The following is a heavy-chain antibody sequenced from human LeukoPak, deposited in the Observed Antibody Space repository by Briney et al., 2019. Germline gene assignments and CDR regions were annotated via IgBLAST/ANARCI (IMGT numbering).Heavy chain of an antibody. D-gene: IGHD2-15*01. CDR2: IIPIFGTA. CDR1: GGTFSSYA. V-gene: IGHV1-69*06. CDR3: ARGSVVVVAATPFRNYYYMDV. Sequence: GSSVKVSCKASGGTFSSYAISWVRQAPGQGLEWMGGIIPIFGTANYAQKFQGRVTITADKSTSTAYMELSSLRSEDTAVYYCARGSVVVVAATPFRNYYYMDVWGKGTTVTISS. J-gene: IGHJ6*03.